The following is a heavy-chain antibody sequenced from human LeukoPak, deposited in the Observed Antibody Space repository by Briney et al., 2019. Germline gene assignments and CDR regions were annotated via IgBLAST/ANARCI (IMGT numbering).Heavy chain of an antibody. CDR1: GGSISSYH. CDR3: ARDERYCSGGSCYSVPGY. V-gene: IGHV4-4*07. Sequence: SETLSLTCTVSGGSISSYHWSWIRQPPGKGLEWIGRIYTSGSTNYNPSLKSRVTMSVDTSKNQFSLKLSSVTAADTAVYYCARDERYCSGGSCYSVPGYWGQGTLVTVSS. D-gene: IGHD2-15*01. J-gene: IGHJ4*02. CDR2: IYTSGST.